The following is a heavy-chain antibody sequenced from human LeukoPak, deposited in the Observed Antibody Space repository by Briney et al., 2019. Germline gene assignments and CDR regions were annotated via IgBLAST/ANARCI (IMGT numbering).Heavy chain of an antibody. CDR3: ARSFLGGISSGYYT. Sequence: PSETLSLTCTVSGASISTSRDYWGWIRQPPGKGLEWIGSIYYIGDTYYNPSLKSRVTMSLDMSKNQFSLKLNSVTAADTAVYYCARSFLGGISSGYYTWGQGTLVTVSS. CDR2: IYYIGDT. V-gene: IGHV4-39*07. D-gene: IGHD3-22*01. J-gene: IGHJ4*02. CDR1: GASISTSRDY.